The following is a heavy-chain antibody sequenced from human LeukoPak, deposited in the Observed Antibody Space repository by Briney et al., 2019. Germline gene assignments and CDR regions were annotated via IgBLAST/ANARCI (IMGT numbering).Heavy chain of an antibody. V-gene: IGHV3-23*01. D-gene: IGHD1-26*01. CDR1: GFTFSTYA. Sequence: HPGGSLRLSCVASGFTFSTYAMSWVRQAPGKGLEWVSGIGGSAASTYYADSVRGRFTISRDNSKNTLYLQMNSLRAEDTAVYYCAKSPMAVPSGTYYLDHWGQGTLVTVSS. CDR3: AKSPMAVPSGTYYLDH. CDR2: IGGSAAST. J-gene: IGHJ4*02.